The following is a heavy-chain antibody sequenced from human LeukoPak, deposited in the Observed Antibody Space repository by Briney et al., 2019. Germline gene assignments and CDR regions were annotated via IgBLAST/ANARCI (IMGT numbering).Heavy chain of an antibody. J-gene: IGHJ6*03. CDR3: VTPRSWELSDMAV. CDR1: GYSITTNYY. V-gene: IGHV4-38-2*02. CDR2: VYHNGET. D-gene: IGHD1-26*01. Sequence: SETLSLTCTVSGYSITTNYYWAWIRQSPGTGLDWIGSVYHNGETYYNPSLKSRVIISFDTSKNEFSLRLTSVTAADTAVYYCVTPRSWELSDMAVWGKGTTLIVSS.